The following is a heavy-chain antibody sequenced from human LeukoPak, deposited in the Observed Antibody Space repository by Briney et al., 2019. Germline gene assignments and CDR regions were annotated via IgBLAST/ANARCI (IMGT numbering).Heavy chain of an antibody. CDR1: GFTFSSYS. D-gene: IGHD1-26*01. Sequence: GGSLRLSCAASGFTFSSYSMNWVRQAPGKGLEWVSSISSSSSYIYYADSVKGRFTISRDNAKNSLYLQMNSLRAEDTAVYYCARDDSGGYSYWFAPWAQGTLVTASS. CDR3: ARDDSGGYSYWFAP. CDR2: ISSSSSYI. V-gene: IGHV3-21*01. J-gene: IGHJ5*02.